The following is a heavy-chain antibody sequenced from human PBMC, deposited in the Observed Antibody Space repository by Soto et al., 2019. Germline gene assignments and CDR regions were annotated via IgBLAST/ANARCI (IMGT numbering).Heavy chain of an antibody. J-gene: IGHJ5*02. CDR3: ARVAVAARFNLSRWFDP. CDR1: GGSISSYY. D-gene: IGHD6-6*01. Sequence: PSETLSLTCTVSGGSISSYYWSWIRQPPGKGLEWIGYIYYSGSTNYNPSLKSRVTISVDTSKNQFSLKLSSVTAADTAVYYCARVAVAARFNLSRWFDPWGQGTLVTVSS. V-gene: IGHV4-59*01. CDR2: IYYSGST.